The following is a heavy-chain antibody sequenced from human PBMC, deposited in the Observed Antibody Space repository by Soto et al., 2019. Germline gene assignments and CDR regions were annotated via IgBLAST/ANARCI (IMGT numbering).Heavy chain of an antibody. J-gene: IGHJ6*02. CDR2: VYSTGTT. CDR3: ARVSKLVVPEDGKSAHFYATDF. Sequence: SETLSLTCAVSGDSVSSSDFYWTWIRQPPGKPLEWIGYVYSTGTTNYSPSLKSRVDMSVDTSENQFSLKVRSVTAADAAVYFCARVSKLVVPEDGKSAHFYATDFWGPEKTVTV. CDR1: GDSVSSSDFY. D-gene: IGHD6-6*01. V-gene: IGHV4-61*08.